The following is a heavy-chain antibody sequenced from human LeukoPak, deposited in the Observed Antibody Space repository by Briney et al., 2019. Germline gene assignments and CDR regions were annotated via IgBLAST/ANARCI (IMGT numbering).Heavy chain of an antibody. CDR2: ISYDGSNK. V-gene: IGHV3-30*04. J-gene: IGHJ6*04. D-gene: IGHD2-2*01. Sequence: PGGSLRLSCAASGFTFSSYAMHWVRQAPGKGLEWVAVISYDGSNKYYADSVKGRFTISRDNSKNTLYLQMNSLRAEDTAVYYCARDDTDCSSTSCSPGSYYYYYGMDVWGKGTTVTVSS. CDR3: ARDDTDCSSTSCSPGSYYYYYGMDV. CDR1: GFTFSSYA.